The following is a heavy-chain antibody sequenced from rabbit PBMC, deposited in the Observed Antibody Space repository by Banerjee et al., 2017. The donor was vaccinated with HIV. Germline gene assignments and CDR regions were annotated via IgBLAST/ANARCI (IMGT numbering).Heavy chain of an antibody. CDR2: IYADSSGST. Sequence: QSLEESGGDLVKPGASLTLTCTASGFTLTNYWMCWVRQAPGKGLEWIACIYADSSGSTYYASWAKGRFTISKTSSTTVTLQMTSLTAADTATYFCARWPDSSGYFNLWGPGTLVTVS. CDR1: GFTLTNYW. CDR3: ARWPDSSGYFNL. V-gene: IGHV1S40*01. J-gene: IGHJ4*01. D-gene: IGHD1-1*01.